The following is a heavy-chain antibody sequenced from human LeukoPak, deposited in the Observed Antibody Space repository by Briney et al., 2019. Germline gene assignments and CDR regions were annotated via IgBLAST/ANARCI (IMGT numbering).Heavy chain of an antibody. CDR1: GFHFRSYP. CDR2: ISYDGNTK. D-gene: IGHD1-26*01. J-gene: IGHJ4*02. V-gene: IGHV3-30-3*01. CDR3: ARESDSGSYQCDY. Sequence: PGGSLRLSCAASGFHFRSYPMHWVRQAPGKGLEWVAFISYDGNTKYYAESVKGRFTISRDDSENTVHLQMNNLRAEDTAVYYCARESDSGSYQCDYWGQGTLVTVSS.